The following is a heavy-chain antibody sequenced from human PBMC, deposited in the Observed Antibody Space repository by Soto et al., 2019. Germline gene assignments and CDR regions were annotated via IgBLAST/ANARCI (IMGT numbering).Heavy chain of an antibody. CDR2: ISYDGSNK. D-gene: IGHD6-13*01. CDR1: GFTFSSYA. Sequence: QVQLVESGGGVVQPGRSLRLSCAASGFTFSSYAMHWVRQAPGKGLEWVAVISYDGSNKYYADSVKGRFTISRDNSKNTLYRQMNSLRAEDTAVYYCARERKGAAAGIYIESFQHWGQGTLVTVSS. V-gene: IGHV3-30-3*01. CDR3: ARERKGAAAGIYIESFQH. J-gene: IGHJ1*01.